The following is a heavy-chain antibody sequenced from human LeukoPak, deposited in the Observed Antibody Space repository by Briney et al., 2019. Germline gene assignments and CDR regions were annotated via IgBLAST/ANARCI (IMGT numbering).Heavy chain of an antibody. CDR1: GGSISSYY. Sequence: SETLSLTCTVSGGSISSYYWSWIRQPPGKELEWIGYISYSGSTNYNPSLRSRVTISVDKSKNQFSLKLSSVTAADTAVYYCARHGDGYSFDYWGQGTLVTVSS. D-gene: IGHD2-21*02. CDR3: ARHGDGYSFDY. V-gene: IGHV4-59*08. CDR2: ISYSGST. J-gene: IGHJ4*02.